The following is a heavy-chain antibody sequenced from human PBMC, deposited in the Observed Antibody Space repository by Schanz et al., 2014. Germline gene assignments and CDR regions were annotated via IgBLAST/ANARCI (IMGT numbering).Heavy chain of an antibody. Sequence: QVQLQESGPGLVKPSQTLSLTCTVSGDSISSGGYYWSWIRQHPGKGLEWIGYISYSGVTYYNPSLKSRVPIPLDPSKTHFSLTLTSRTAADTAVYYCARDTTWRLDLWGRGTLVTVSS. V-gene: IGHV4-31*03. D-gene: IGHD1-1*01. CDR1: GDSISSGGYY. CDR2: ISYSGVT. CDR3: ARDTTWRLDL. J-gene: IGHJ2*01.